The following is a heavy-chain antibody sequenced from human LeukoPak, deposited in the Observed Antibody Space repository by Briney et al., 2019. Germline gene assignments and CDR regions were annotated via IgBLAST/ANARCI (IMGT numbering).Heavy chain of an antibody. Sequence: GGSLRLSCAASGFTFSSYWMSWVRQAPGKGLEWVSAISGSGGSTYYADSVKGRFTISRDNSKNTLYLQMNSLRAEDTAVYYCAKGSKNRYCSSTSCYGGYYYYYYGMDVWGQGTTVTVSS. D-gene: IGHD2-2*01. V-gene: IGHV3-23*01. J-gene: IGHJ6*02. CDR2: ISGSGGST. CDR1: GFTFSSYW. CDR3: AKGSKNRYCSSTSCYGGYYYYYYGMDV.